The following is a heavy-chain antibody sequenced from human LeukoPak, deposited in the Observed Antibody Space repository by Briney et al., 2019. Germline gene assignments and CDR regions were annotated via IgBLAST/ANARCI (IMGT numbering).Heavy chain of an antibody. J-gene: IGHJ4*02. CDR3: ARDVWTGVAVSDY. D-gene: IGHD6-19*01. CDR2: IKEDGSIQ. V-gene: IGHV3-7*01. CDR1: GFTFSSYW. Sequence: GGSLRLSCVASGFTFSSYWMTWVRQAPGKGLEWLANIKEDGSIQYYLDSVGGRLTISRDNAKTSVYLQLNSLRADDTAVYYCARDVWTGVAVSDYWGQGTLVTVSS.